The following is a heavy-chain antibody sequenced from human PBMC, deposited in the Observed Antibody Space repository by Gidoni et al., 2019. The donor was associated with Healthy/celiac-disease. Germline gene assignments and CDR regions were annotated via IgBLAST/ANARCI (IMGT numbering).Heavy chain of an antibody. CDR2: MNPDSGDS. Sequence: QVQLMRTGAEVKKSRASVKVSCMVSGYTFTTYDINWARQATGQGLEWMGWMNPDSGDSDYAQKFQGRVTMTRDTSINTAYMELSSLRSEDTAVYYCARDSSWFDAFDIWGQGTMVTVCS. CDR3: ARDSSWFDAFDI. D-gene: IGHD6-13*01. J-gene: IGHJ3*02. V-gene: IGHV1-8*01. CDR1: GYTFTTYD.